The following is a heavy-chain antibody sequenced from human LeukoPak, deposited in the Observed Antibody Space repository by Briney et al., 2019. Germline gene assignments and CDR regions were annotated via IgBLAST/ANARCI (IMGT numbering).Heavy chain of an antibody. J-gene: IGHJ4*02. CDR2: INPNSGGT. V-gene: IGHV1-2*02. Sequence: ASVTVSFKASGYTFTDYYMHWVRQAPGQGLAWMGWINPNSGGTNYAQKFQGRVTMTRDTSISTAYMELSRLRSDDTAVYYCARSGSSGYYIWGQGTLVTVSS. CDR3: ARSGSSGYYI. CDR1: GYTFTDYY. D-gene: IGHD3-22*01.